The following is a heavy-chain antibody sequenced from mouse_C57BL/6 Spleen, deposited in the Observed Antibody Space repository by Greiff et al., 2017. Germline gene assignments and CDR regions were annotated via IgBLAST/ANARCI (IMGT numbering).Heavy chain of an antibody. J-gene: IGHJ2*01. CDR2: ISYDGSN. CDR3: ARGFITTVGCLDY. CDR1: GYSITSGYY. Sequence: ESGPGLVKPSQSLSLTCSVTGYSITSGYYWNWIRQFPGNKLEWMGYISYDGSNNYNPSLKNRISITRDTSKNQFFLKLNSVTTEDTATYYCARGFITTVGCLDYWGQGTTLTVSS. V-gene: IGHV3-6*01. D-gene: IGHD1-1*01.